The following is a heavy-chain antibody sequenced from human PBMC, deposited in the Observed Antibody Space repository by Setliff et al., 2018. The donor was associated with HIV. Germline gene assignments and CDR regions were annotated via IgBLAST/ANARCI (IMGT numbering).Heavy chain of an antibody. D-gene: IGHD2-15*01. Sequence: GESLTISCKGSGYSFTSYWIGWVRQMPGKGLEWMGIIYPGDSDTRYSPSFQGQVTISADRSISTAYLQWSSLKASDTAMYYCARNGCSGGSCYSWDAFDIWGQGTMVTVSS. J-gene: IGHJ3*02. CDR3: ARNGCSGGSCYSWDAFDI. CDR2: IYPGDSDT. CDR1: GYSFTSYW. V-gene: IGHV5-51*01.